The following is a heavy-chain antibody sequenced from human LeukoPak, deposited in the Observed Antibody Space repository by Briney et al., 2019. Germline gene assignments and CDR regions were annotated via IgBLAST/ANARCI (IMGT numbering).Heavy chain of an antibody. V-gene: IGHV4-34*01. Sequence: SETLSLTCAVYGGSFSGYYWSWIRQPPGKGLEWIGEINHSGSTNYNPSLKSRVTISVDTSKNQFSLKLTSVTAAGTAVYYCARGVYNYGSDCYFVLWGRGTLVTVSS. CDR3: ARGVYNYGSDCYFVL. J-gene: IGHJ2*01. D-gene: IGHD5-18*01. CDR1: GGSFSGYY. CDR2: INHSGST.